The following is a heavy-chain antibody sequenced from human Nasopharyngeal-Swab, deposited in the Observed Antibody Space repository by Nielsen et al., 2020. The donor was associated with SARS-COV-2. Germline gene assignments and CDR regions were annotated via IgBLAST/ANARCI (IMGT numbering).Heavy chain of an antibody. CDR1: GGSFSGYY. Sequence: GSLRLSCAVYGGSFSGYYWSWIRQPPGKGLEWIGEINHSGSTNYNPSLKSRVTISVDTSKNQFSLKLSSVTAADTAVYYCARGTQIYSSGYSYYYYMDVWGKGTTVTASS. CDR2: INHSGST. D-gene: IGHD3-22*01. V-gene: IGHV4-34*01. CDR3: ARGTQIYSSGYSYYYYMDV. J-gene: IGHJ6*03.